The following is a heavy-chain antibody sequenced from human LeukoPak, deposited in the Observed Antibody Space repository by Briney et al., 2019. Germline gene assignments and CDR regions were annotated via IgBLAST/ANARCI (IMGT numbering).Heavy chain of an antibody. CDR1: GYTFTSYG. J-gene: IGHJ6*02. Sequence: GASVKVSCKASGYTFTSYGISWVRQAPGQGLEWMGWISAYNGNTNYAQKLQGRVTMTTDTSTSTAYMELRSLRSDDTAVYYCARDQDIVVVQDYDTYGMDVWGQGTTVTVSS. CDR3: ARDQDIVVVQDYDTYGMDV. D-gene: IGHD2-2*01. V-gene: IGHV1-18*01. CDR2: ISAYNGNT.